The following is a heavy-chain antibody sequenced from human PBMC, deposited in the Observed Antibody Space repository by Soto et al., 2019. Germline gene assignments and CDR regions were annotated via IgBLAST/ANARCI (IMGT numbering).Heavy chain of an antibody. J-gene: IGHJ6*02. D-gene: IGHD2-15*01. CDR1: GFTFRGSA. Sequence: EVQLVESGGGLVQPGESLKLSCAASGFTFRGSAMHWVRQASGKGLEWVGRIRTKANSYATAYAASVQGRFTISRDDSKSTAYLQRKSLKTEDTAVYYCTGSLLAYCSGGKCHTDYSYCGMDVWGQGTAVTVSS. CDR3: TGSLLAYCSGGKCHTDYSYCGMDV. CDR2: IRTKANSYAT. V-gene: IGHV3-73*02.